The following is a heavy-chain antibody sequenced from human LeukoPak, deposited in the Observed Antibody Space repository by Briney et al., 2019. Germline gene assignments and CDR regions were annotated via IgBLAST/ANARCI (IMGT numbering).Heavy chain of an antibody. CDR2: MNPNSGNT. J-gene: IGHJ4*02. Sequence: ASVKVSCKASGYTFTSYDINWVRQATGQGLEWMGWMNPNSGNTGYAQKFQGRVTITRNTSISTAYMELSSLRSEDTAVYYCTTGVYYDFWSGPSSPLDYWGQGTLVTVSS. CDR1: GYTFTSYD. V-gene: IGHV1-8*03. CDR3: TTGVYYDFWSGPSSPLDY. D-gene: IGHD3-3*01.